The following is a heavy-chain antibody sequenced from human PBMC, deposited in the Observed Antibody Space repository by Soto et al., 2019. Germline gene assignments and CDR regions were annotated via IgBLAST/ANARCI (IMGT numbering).Heavy chain of an antibody. CDR1: GYTFTSYG. CDR2: ISAYNGNT. Sequence: EASVKVSCKASGYTFTSYGISWVRQAPGQGLEWMGWISAYNGNTNYAQKLQGRVTMATDTSTSTAYMELRSLRSDDTAVYYCARFNRRIAAAGLDYWGQGTLVTVSS. CDR3: ARFNRRIAAAGLDY. D-gene: IGHD6-13*01. J-gene: IGHJ4*02. V-gene: IGHV1-18*01.